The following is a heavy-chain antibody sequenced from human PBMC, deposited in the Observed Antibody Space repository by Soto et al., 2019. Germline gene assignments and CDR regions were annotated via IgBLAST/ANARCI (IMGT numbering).Heavy chain of an antibody. CDR2: ISSSSSYI. Sequence: EVQLVESGGGLVKPGGSLRLSCAASGFTFSSYSMNWVRQAPGKGLEWVSSISSSSSYIYYADSVKGRFTISRDNAKNSLYRQMNSLRAEDTAVYYCARDPLLWGSRAFDIWGQGTMVTVSS. V-gene: IGHV3-21*01. J-gene: IGHJ3*02. CDR1: GFTFSSYS. CDR3: ARDPLLWGSRAFDI. D-gene: IGHD7-27*01.